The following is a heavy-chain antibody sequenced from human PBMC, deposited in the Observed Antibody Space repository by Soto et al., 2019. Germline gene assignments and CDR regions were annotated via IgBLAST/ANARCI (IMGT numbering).Heavy chain of an antibody. Sequence: GSLRLSCAASGFTFSSYAMSWVRQAPGKGLEWVSAISGSGGSTYYADSVKGRFTISRDNSKDTLYLQMNSLRAEDTAVYYCAKETYYYGSGPGFDYWGQGTLVTVSS. J-gene: IGHJ4*02. V-gene: IGHV3-23*01. CDR1: GFTFSSYA. CDR3: AKETYYYGSGPGFDY. CDR2: ISGSGGST. D-gene: IGHD3-10*01.